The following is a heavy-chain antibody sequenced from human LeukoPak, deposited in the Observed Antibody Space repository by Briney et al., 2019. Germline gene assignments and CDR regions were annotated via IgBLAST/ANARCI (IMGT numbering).Heavy chain of an antibody. J-gene: IGHJ6*03. Sequence: SETLSLSCAVDGGSFSNYYWSWIRQSPGKGLEWIGEINDSGRINYNPSLMSRVTISVDTSKNQFSLKLSSVTATDTAVYYCARRWNYGRNYYIDVWGKGATVSVSS. CDR1: GGSFSNYY. D-gene: IGHD1-7*01. CDR3: ARRWNYGRNYYIDV. CDR2: INDSGRI. V-gene: IGHV4-34*01.